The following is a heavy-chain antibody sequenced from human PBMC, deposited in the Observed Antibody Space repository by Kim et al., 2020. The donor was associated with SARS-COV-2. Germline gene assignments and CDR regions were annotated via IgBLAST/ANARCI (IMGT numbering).Heavy chain of an antibody. Sequence: SETLSLTCAVYGGSFSGYYWSWIRQTPGKGLEWIGEINHSGSTNYNPSLKSRVTISVDTSKNQFSLKLSSVTAADTAVYYCARSRAAANYWGQGTLVTVSS. CDR1: GGSFSGYY. D-gene: IGHD2-2*01. J-gene: IGHJ4*02. CDR2: INHSGST. V-gene: IGHV4-34*01. CDR3: ARSRAAANY.